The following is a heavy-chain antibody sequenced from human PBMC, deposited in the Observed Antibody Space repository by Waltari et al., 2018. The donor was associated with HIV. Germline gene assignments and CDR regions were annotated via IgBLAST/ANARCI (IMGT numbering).Heavy chain of an antibody. CDR1: GAPSSSNSYY. V-gene: IGHV4-39*01. D-gene: IGHD3-16*01. J-gene: IGHJ4*02. CDR3: ARLRFHSLYYFDS. CDR2: IYYSGTA. Sequence: QLHLQEPGPGLVNPSGTLSLTVRVAGAPSSSNSYYWACIRQPPGKGLEWIGAIYYSGTAYYNPSVKSRVSASLDASKNELSLKLTSVTATDTALYYCARLRFHSLYYFDSWGPGILVTVSS.